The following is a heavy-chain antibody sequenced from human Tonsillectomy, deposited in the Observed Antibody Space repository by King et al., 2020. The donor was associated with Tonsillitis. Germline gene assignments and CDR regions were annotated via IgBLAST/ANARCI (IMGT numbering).Heavy chain of an antibody. D-gene: IGHD6-13*01. J-gene: IGHJ4*02. V-gene: IGHV3-23*03. Sequence: VQLVESGGGLVQPGGSLRLSCAASGFTFSSYAMSWVRQAPGKGLEWVSDIFSGGDSTYYADSVKGRFAISRDNSKNTLYLQMNSLRAEVTAVYYCAKHGAPSSRCWYGYFDYRGQGTLGTVSS. CDR1: GFTFSSYA. CDR2: IFSGGDST. CDR3: AKHGAPSSRCWYGYFDY.